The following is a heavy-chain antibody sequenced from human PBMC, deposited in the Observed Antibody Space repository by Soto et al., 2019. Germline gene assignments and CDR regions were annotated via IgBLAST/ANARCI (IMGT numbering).Heavy chain of an antibody. CDR2: IKSKRDSGTT. J-gene: IGHJ4*02. CDR1: GFPFNNAW. V-gene: IGHV3-15*07. Sequence: GGSLRLSCGASGFPFNNAWMNWVRQAPGKGLEWVGRIKSKRDSGTTDYAAPVKGRFTISRDDSRNTVYLQMNSLKTEDTAVYYCATSVVVTGTVDYWGQGTLVTVS. D-gene: IGHD6-13*01. CDR3: ATSVVVTGTVDY.